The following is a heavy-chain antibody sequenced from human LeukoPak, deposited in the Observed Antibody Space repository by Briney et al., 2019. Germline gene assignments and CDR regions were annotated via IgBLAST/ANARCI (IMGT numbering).Heavy chain of an antibody. D-gene: IGHD1-26*01. CDR2: INHSGST. J-gene: IGHJ4*02. CDR3: ARDSGSYYPLDY. V-gene: IGHV4-34*01. Sequence: SETLSLTCAVYGGSFSGYYWTWIRQPPGKGLEWIGEINHSGSTNYNPSLKSRVAISVDTSKNQFSLKLNSVTATDTAVYYCARDSGSYYPLDYWGQGTLVTVSS. CDR1: GGSFSGYY.